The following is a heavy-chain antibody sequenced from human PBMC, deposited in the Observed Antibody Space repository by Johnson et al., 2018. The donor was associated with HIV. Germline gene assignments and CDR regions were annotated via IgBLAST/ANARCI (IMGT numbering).Heavy chain of an antibody. CDR3: ARRGIPIVADALDI. Sequence: VQLVESGGGLVKPGGSLRLSCAVSGFTFDDYGMSWVRQAPGKGLEWVPGIDWSGGRTGYADSVKGRFTIFRDNAKKLLYLQMYSLRAEDTAFYYCARRGIPIVADALDIWGQGTMVTVS. J-gene: IGHJ3*02. CDR1: GFTFDDYG. V-gene: IGHV3-20*04. D-gene: IGHD5-12*01. CDR2: IDWSGGRT.